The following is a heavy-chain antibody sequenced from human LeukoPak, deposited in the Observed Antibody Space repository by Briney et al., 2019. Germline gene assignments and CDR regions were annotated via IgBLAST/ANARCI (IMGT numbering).Heavy chain of an antibody. J-gene: IGHJ4*02. CDR2: ISGSGGST. Sequence: GGSLRLSCAASGFTFSTFAMSWVRQAPGKGLEWVSAISGSGGSTYYADSVKGRFTISRDNAKNSLYLQMNSLRAEDTAVYCCASSDYGAFDYWGQGTLVTVSS. V-gene: IGHV3-23*01. D-gene: IGHD4-17*01. CDR3: ASSDYGAFDY. CDR1: GFTFSTFA.